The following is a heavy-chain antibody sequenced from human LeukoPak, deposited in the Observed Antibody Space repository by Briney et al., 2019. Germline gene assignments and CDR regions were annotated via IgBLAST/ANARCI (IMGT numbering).Heavy chain of an antibody. CDR1: GDSISNGGCY. D-gene: IGHD2-2*01. Sequence: SQTLSLTCTVSGDSISNGGCYGSWIRQPPGEGLEWIGYIYHSGSTYYNPSLKSRVTISVDRSKNQFSLKLSSVTAADTAVYYCAREVVPAAGGGVDYWGQGTLVTVSS. CDR2: IYHSGST. CDR3: AREVVPAAGGGVDY. J-gene: IGHJ4*02. V-gene: IGHV4-30-2*01.